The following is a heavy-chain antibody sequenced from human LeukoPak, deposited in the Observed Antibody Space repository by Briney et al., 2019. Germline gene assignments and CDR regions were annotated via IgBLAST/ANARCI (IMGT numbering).Heavy chain of an antibody. D-gene: IGHD5-12*01. CDR2: INHSGST. CDR3: ARGGYSGYAH. Sequence: PSETLSLTCAVYGGSFSGYYWSWIRQSPGKGLEWIGEINHSGSTNYNPSLKSRVTISVDTSKNQFSLKLSSVTAADTAVYYCARGGYSGYAHWGQGTLVTVSS. CDR1: GGSFSGYY. J-gene: IGHJ4*02. V-gene: IGHV4-34*01.